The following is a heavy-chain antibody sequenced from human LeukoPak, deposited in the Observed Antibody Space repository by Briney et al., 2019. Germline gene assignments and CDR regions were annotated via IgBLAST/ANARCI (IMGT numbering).Heavy chain of an antibody. CDR3: ARGDSRSPFDY. J-gene: IGHJ4*02. CDR1: GGSISSYY. Sequence: SETLSLTCTVSGGSISSYYWSWIRQPPGKRLEWIGYIYYSGSTNYNPSLKSRVTISVDTSKNQFSLKLSSVTAADTAVYYCARGDSRSPFDYWGQGTLVTVSS. D-gene: IGHD3-10*01. CDR2: IYYSGST. V-gene: IGHV4-59*12.